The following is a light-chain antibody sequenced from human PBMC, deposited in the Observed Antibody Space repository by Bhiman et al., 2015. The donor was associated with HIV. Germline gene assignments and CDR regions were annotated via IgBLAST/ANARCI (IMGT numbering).Light chain of an antibody. J-gene: IGLJ1*01. V-gene: IGLV2-14*01. Sequence: QSALTQPASVSGSPGQSITISCTGTSSDVGDYNYVSWYQQHPGKAPKVMIYDVSKRPSGVSNRFSGSKSGNTASLTISGLQAEDEADYYCSSYTSSNTYVFGTGTKVTVL. CDR3: SSYTSSNTYV. CDR1: SSDVGDYNY. CDR2: DVS.